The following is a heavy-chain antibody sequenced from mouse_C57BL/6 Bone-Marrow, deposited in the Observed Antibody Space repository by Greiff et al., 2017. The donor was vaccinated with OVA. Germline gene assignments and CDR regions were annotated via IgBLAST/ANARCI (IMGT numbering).Heavy chain of an antibody. V-gene: IGHV6-6*01. CDR2: IRNKANNHAT. CDR1: GFTFSDAW. J-gene: IGHJ4*01. CDR3: TPPHYAMDY. Sequence: EVKVEESGGGLVQPGGSMKLSCAASGFTFSDAWMDWVRQSPAKGLVWVADIRNKANNHATYYAVSDKGRFTISRDDSKSSVYLQMNSLRDEDTGIYSSTPPHYAMDYWGQGTSVTVSS.